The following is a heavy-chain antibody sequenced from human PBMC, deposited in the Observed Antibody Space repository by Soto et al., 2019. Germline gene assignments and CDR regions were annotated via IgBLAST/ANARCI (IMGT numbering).Heavy chain of an antibody. J-gene: IGHJ6*02. CDR2: ISGYNGNT. Sequence: ASVKVSCTASGYTFTSYGISWVRQAPGQGLEWMGWISGYNGNTNYAQKVQGRVTMTTDTSTSTAYMELRSLGSDDTAVYFCARDWEGDYYYGMDVWGQGTTVTVSS. CDR1: GYTFTSYG. D-gene: IGHD1-26*01. CDR3: ARDWEGDYYYGMDV. V-gene: IGHV1-18*01.